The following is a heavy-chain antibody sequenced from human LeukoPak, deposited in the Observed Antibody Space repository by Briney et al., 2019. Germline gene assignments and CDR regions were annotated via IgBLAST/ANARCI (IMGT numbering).Heavy chain of an antibody. CDR2: ISGSGGST. CDR1: GFTFSSYA. CDR3: AKGPPSTYCSSTSCRNYDAFDI. Sequence: GGSLRLSCAASGFTFSSYAMSWVRQAPGKGLEGVSAISGSGGSTYYPDSVKGRFTISRDNSKNTLYLQMNSLRAEDTAVYYCAKGPPSTYCSSTSCRNYDAFDIWGQGTMVTVSS. J-gene: IGHJ3*02. D-gene: IGHD2-2*01. V-gene: IGHV3-23*01.